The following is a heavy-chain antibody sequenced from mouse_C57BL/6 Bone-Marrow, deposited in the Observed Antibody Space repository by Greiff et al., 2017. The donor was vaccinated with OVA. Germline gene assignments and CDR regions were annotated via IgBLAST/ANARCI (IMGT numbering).Heavy chain of an antibody. CDR1: GYSITSGYY. J-gene: IGHJ4*01. D-gene: IGHD1-1*01. CDR3: ARATVVALYAMDY. Sequence: EVQLQESGPGLVKPSQSLSLTCSVTGYSITSGYYWNWIRQFPGNKLEWMGYISYDGSNNYNPSLKNRISITRDTSKNQFFLKLNSVTTEDTATYYCARATVVALYAMDYWGQGTSVTVSS. V-gene: IGHV3-6*01. CDR2: ISYDGSN.